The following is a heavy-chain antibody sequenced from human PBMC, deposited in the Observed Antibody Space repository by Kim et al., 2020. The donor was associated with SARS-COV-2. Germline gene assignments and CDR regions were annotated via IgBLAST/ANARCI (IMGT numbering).Heavy chain of an antibody. CDR3: ARGFYYYGSGSYRRFGNWFDP. J-gene: IGHJ5*02. CDR2: INHSGST. V-gene: IGHV4-34*01. D-gene: IGHD3-10*01. Sequence: SETLSLTCAVYGGSFSGYYWSWIRQPPGKGLEWIGEINHSGSTNYNPSLKSRVTISVDTSKNQFSLKLSSVTAADTAVYYCARGFYYYGSGSYRRFGNWFDPWGQGTLVTVSS. CDR1: GGSFSGYY.